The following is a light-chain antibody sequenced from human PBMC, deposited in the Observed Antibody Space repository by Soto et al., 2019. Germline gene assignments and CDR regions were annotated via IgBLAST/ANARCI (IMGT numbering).Light chain of an antibody. Sequence: QSALTQPASVSGSPGQSITISCTGTSSDVGGYNYVSWYQHHPGKAPKLVIYEVSNRPSGISNRFSGSKSGNTASLTISGLQAEDEADYSCSSYTSSNTVVFGGGTKLTVL. CDR3: SSYTSSNTVV. J-gene: IGLJ2*01. V-gene: IGLV2-14*01. CDR1: SSDVGGYNY. CDR2: EVS.